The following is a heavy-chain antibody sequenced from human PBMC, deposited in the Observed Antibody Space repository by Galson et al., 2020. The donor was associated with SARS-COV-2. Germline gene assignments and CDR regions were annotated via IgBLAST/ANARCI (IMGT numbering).Heavy chain of an antibody. CDR1: GFTFSSYG. D-gene: IGHD6-19*01. V-gene: IGHV3-30*18. CDR3: AKDISVAAYFGWYFDL. CDR2: ISYDGSNK. Sequence: GGSLRLSCAASGFTFSSYGMHWVRQAPGKGLEWVAVISYDGSNKYYADSVKGRFTISRDNSKNTLYLQMNSLRAEDTAVYYCAKDISVAAYFGWYFDLWGRGTLVTVSS. J-gene: IGHJ2*01.